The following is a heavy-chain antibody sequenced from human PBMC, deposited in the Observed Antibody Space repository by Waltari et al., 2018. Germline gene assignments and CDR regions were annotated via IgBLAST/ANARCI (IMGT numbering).Heavy chain of an antibody. D-gene: IGHD2-21*02. CDR1: GGSISSGSYY. CDR2: IYTSGNT. V-gene: IGHV4-61*02. CDR3: ARGRCGGDCDPSPDHYYGLDV. Sequence: QVQLQESGPGLVKPSQTLSLTCTVSGGSISSGSYYWSWIRQPAGKGLEWIGRIYTSGNTNYNPSLKSRVTISVDTSKNQCALKLSSVTAADTAVYYCARGRCGGDCDPSPDHYYGLDVWGQGTTVTVSS. J-gene: IGHJ6*02.